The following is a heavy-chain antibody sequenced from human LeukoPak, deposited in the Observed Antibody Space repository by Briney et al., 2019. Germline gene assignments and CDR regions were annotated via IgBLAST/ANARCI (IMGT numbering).Heavy chain of an antibody. J-gene: IGHJ6*02. CDR2: ISSSSSTI. Sequence: GGSLRLSCAASGFTFSSYSMNWVRQAPGKGLEWVSYISSSSSTIYYADSVKGRFTISRDNAKNSLYLQMNSLRAEDTAVYYCAGYPLTDAIHYGMDVWGQGTTVTVSS. CDR3: AGYPLTDAIHYGMDV. D-gene: IGHD2-8*01. V-gene: IGHV3-48*01. CDR1: GFTFSSYS.